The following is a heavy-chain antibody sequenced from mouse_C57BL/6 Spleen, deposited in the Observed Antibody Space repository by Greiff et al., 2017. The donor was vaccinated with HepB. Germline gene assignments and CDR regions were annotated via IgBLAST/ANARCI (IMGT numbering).Heavy chain of an antibody. D-gene: IGHD1-1*01. CDR3: ARHPYYYGSSYEGWAMDY. V-gene: IGHV5-12*01. J-gene: IGHJ4*01. CDR2: ISNGGGST. Sequence: EVQGVESGGGLVQPGGSLKLSCAASGFTFSDYYMYWVRQTPEKRLEWVAYISNGGGSTYYPDTVKGRFTISRDNAKNTLYLQMSRLKSEDTAMYYCARHPYYYGSSYEGWAMDYWGQGTSVTVSS. CDR1: GFTFSDYY.